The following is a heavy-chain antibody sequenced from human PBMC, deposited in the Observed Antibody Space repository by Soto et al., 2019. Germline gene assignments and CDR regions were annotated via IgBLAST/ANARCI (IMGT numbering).Heavy chain of an antibody. Sequence: GASVKVSCKASGYTFTSYAMHWVRQAPGQRLEWMGWINAGNGNTKYSQKFQGRVTITRDTSASTAYMELSSLRSEDTAVYYCARLGYCSSTSCYISGGMGSYYYYGMDVWGQGTTVTVSS. J-gene: IGHJ6*02. CDR2: INAGNGNT. CDR1: GYTFTSYA. D-gene: IGHD2-2*02. CDR3: ARLGYCSSTSCYISGGMGSYYYYGMDV. V-gene: IGHV1-3*01.